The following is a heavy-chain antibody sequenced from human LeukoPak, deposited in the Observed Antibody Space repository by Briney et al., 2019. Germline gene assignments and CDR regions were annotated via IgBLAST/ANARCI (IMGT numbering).Heavy chain of an antibody. CDR3: ATENYYGSGSYFDY. CDR2: FDPEDGET. D-gene: IGHD3-10*01. CDR1: GYTFTGYY. J-gene: IGHJ4*02. V-gene: IGHV1-24*01. Sequence: ASVKVSCKASGYTFTGYYMHWVRQAPGKGLEWMGGFDPEDGETIYAQKFQGRVTMTEDTSTDTAYMELSSLRSEDTAVYYCATENYYGSGSYFDYWGQGTLVTVSS.